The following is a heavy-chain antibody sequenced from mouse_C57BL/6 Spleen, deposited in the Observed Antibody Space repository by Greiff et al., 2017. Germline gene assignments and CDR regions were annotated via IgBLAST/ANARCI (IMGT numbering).Heavy chain of an antibody. Sequence: PGQGLEWIGVIDPSDSYTNYNQKFKGKATLTVDTSSSTAYMQLSSLTSEDSAVYYCARRGTVVPKYYFDYWGQGTTLTVSS. V-gene: IGHV1-59*01. CDR3: ARRGTVVPKYYFDY. J-gene: IGHJ2*01. CDR2: IDPSDSYT. D-gene: IGHD1-1*01.